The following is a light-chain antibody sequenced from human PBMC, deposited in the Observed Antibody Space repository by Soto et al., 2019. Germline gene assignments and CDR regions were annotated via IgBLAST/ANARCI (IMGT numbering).Light chain of an antibody. CDR2: AAS. J-gene: IGKJ4*01. V-gene: IGKV1-6*01. CDR3: LQADDYPFT. CDR1: QGIRNE. Sequence: AIQVTQSPSSLSASVGDRVTITCRASQGIRNELSCYQQKPGKAPKFLIFAASNLQSGVPSRFSGSGSGTDFTLNISSLQPEDFATYFCLQADDYPFTFGGGTKVEIK.